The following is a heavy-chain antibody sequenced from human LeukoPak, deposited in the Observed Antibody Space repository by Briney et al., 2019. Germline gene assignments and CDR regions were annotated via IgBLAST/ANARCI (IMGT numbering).Heavy chain of an antibody. CDR3: ARDPPFYYDSSGLDY. J-gene: IGHJ4*02. D-gene: IGHD3-22*01. CDR1: GFTFSSYA. V-gene: IGHV3-30-3*01. CDR2: ISYDGSNK. Sequence: SGGSLRLSCAASGFTFSSYAMHWVRQAPGKGLEWVAAISYDGSNKYYADSVKGRFTISRDNSKNTLYLQMNSLRAEDTAVYYCARDPPFYYDSSGLDYWGQGTLVTVSS.